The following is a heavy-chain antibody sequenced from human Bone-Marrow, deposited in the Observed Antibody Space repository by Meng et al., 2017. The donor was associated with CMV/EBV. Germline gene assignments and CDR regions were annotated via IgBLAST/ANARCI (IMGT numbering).Heavy chain of an antibody. CDR2: IYRGGST. CDR3: AILLWGTSVPNGTP. J-gene: IGHJ4*02. V-gene: IGHV4-38-2*02. Sequence: SETLSLTCTVSGYSISSGYYWGWIRQPPGKGLEWIGTIYRGGSTYYNPPLKSRVTISVDTSKNQFSLRLSSVTAADTAVYYCAILLWGTSVPNGTPWGQGMLVTVAS. D-gene: IGHD4-17*01. CDR1: GYSISSGYY.